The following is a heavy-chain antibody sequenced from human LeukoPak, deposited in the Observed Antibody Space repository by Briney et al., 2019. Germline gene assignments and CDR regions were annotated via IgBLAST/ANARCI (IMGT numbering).Heavy chain of an antibody. CDR1: GFTVSSNY. V-gene: IGHV3-53*01. CDR3: VVPGGYSSGWFDFDY. CDR2: IYSGGST. J-gene: IGHJ4*02. Sequence: GGSLRLSCAASGFTVSSNYMSWVRQAPGKGLEWVSVIYSGGSTYYADSVKGRFTISRDNSKNTLYLQMNSLRAEDTAVYYCVVPGGYSSGWFDFDYWGQGTLVTVSS. D-gene: IGHD6-19*01.